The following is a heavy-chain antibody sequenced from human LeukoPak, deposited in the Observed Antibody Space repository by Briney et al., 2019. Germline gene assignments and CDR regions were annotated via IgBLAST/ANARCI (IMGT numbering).Heavy chain of an antibody. Sequence: GGSLRLSCAASGLTVSSNYMSWVRQAPGKGLEWVSVIYSGGSTYYADSVKGRFTISRDNSKNTLYLQMNSLRAEDTAVYYCARERGRGYSYGYSGMDVWGQGTTVTVSS. CDR1: GLTVSSNY. D-gene: IGHD5-18*01. CDR2: IYSGGST. V-gene: IGHV3-66*01. CDR3: ARERGRGYSYGYSGMDV. J-gene: IGHJ6*02.